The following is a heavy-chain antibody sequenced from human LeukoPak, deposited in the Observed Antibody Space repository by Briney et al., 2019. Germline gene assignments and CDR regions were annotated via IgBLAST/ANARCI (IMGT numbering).Heavy chain of an antibody. Sequence: GGSLRLSCAASGFTFSNYAVSWVRQAPGKGLEWVSAISASGGSTYYADSVKGRFTISRDNSKNTLYLQMNSLRAEDTAVYYCAKVSYYYDSSGYPYYFDYWGQGTLVTVSS. V-gene: IGHV3-23*01. D-gene: IGHD3-22*01. CDR2: ISASGGST. CDR3: AKVSYYYDSSGYPYYFDY. J-gene: IGHJ4*02. CDR1: GFTFSNYA.